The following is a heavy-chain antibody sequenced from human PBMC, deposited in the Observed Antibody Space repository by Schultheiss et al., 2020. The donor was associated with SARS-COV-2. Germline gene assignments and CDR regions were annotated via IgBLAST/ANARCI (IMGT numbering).Heavy chain of an antibody. Sequence: SETLSLTCAVSGGSISSSNWWSWVRQPPGKGLEWIGEIYHSGSTNYNPSLKSRVTISVDTSKNQFSLKLSSVTAADTAVYYCARGQVKDIVVVPARGFDYWGQGTLVTVSS. CDR3: ARGQVKDIVVVPARGFDY. D-gene: IGHD2-2*01. CDR1: GGSISSSNW. J-gene: IGHJ4*02. CDR2: IYHSGST. V-gene: IGHV4-4*02.